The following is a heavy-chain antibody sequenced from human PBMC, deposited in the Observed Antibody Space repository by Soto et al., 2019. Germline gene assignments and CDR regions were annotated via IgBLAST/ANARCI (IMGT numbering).Heavy chain of an antibody. V-gene: IGHV1-3*01. CDR3: ARAISGYVT. D-gene: IGHD3-22*01. J-gene: IGHJ5*02. Sequence: GSSVKVSCKASGMTYSPYAIHWVRQVPGQRLEWMGWINAGNGNTRYSQKFQGRVTLTRDTSASTAYMDLGSLRSEDTAIYYCARAISGYVTWGQGTLVTVSS. CDR1: GMTYSPYA. CDR2: INAGNGNT.